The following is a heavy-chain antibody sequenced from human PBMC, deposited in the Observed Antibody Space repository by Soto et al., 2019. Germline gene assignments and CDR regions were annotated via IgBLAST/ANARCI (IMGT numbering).Heavy chain of an antibody. D-gene: IGHD2-15*01. CDR2: IVVGSGNT. J-gene: IGHJ4*02. CDR3: AALSGTVVPDY. V-gene: IGHV1-58*01. Sequence: QMQLVQSGPEVKKPGTSVKVSCKASGFTFTSSAVQWVRQARGQRLEWIGWIVVGSGNTNYAQKFQERVTITRDMSTSTAYMELSSLRSEDTAVYYCAALSGTVVPDYWGQGTLVTVSS. CDR1: GFTFTSSA.